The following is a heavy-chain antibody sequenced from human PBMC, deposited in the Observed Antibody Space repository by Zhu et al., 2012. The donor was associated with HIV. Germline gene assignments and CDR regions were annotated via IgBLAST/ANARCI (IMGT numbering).Heavy chain of an antibody. D-gene: IGHD3-22*01. CDR1: GYFISSGYY. CDR3: ARLRDYESSGSYYFDY. V-gene: IGHV4-38-2*01. Sequence: QVQLQESGPGLVRPSGTLSLTCAVSGYFISSGYYWGWIRQPPGKGLEWIETIHQSGSTYYNSSLKSRVTISVDTSKNQFSLNLSSVTAADTAMYYCARLRDYESSGSYYFDYWGQGTLVTVSS. CDR2: IHQSGST. J-gene: IGHJ4*02.